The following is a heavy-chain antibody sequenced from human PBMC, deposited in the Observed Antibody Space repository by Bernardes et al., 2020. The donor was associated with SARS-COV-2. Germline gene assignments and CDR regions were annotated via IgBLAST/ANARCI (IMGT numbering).Heavy chain of an antibody. D-gene: IGHD3-22*01. V-gene: IGHV1-2*02. Sequence: ATVKVSWKASGYPFTGYYIHWVRQAPGQGLEWMGWINPNSGGTNYAQKFQGRVTMTRDTSISTAYMELSRLRSDDTAVYYCALPPTNYDRYGMDVWGQGTTVTVSS. CDR2: INPNSGGT. J-gene: IGHJ6*02. CDR1: GYPFTGYY. CDR3: ALPPTNYDRYGMDV.